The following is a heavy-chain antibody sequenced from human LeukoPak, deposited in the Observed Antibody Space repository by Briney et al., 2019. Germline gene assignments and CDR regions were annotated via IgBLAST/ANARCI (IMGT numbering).Heavy chain of an antibody. V-gene: IGHV1-8*03. D-gene: IGHD5-18*01. CDR2: TNPNSGNT. Sequence: ASVKVSCKASGYTFTSYDINWVRQATGQGLEWMGWTNPNSGNTGYAQKLQGRVTITRNTSISTAYMELSSLRSEDTAVYYCARGHRGYSYGYDAFDIWGQGTMVTVSS. CDR1: GYTFTSYD. J-gene: IGHJ3*02. CDR3: ARGHRGYSYGYDAFDI.